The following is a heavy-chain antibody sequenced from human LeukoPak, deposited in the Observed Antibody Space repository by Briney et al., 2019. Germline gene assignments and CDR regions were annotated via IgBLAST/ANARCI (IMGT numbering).Heavy chain of an antibody. CDR1: GSTVSSNY. Sequence: PGGSLRLSCAASGSTVSSNYMSWVRQAPGKGLEWVSVIYSGGSTYYADSVKGRFTISRDNSKNTLYLQMNSLRAEDTAVYYCARALYSSGYFDYWGQGTLVTVSS. V-gene: IGHV3-53*01. D-gene: IGHD5-18*01. CDR2: IYSGGST. CDR3: ARALYSSGYFDY. J-gene: IGHJ4*02.